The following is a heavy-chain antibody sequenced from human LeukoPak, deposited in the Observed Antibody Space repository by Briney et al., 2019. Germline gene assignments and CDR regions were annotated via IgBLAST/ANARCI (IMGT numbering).Heavy chain of an antibody. CDR1: GFTFSSYW. V-gene: IGHV3-74*01. CDR3: ARRGDYYYYYGMDV. CDR2: INSDGSST. D-gene: IGHD2-21*02. Sequence: GGSLRLSCAASGFTFSSYWMHWVRQAPGKGLVWVSRINSDGSSTSYADSVKGRFTISRDNAKNTLYLQMNSLRAEDTAVDYCARRGDYYYYYGMDVWGQGTTVTVSS. J-gene: IGHJ6*02.